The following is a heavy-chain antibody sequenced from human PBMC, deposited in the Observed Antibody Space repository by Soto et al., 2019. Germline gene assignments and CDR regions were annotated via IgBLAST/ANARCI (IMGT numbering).Heavy chain of an antibody. CDR3: ARAPGTVTAYFDY. CDR2: IIPILGIA. CDR1: GGTFSSYT. D-gene: IGHD4-17*01. V-gene: IGHV1-69*02. Sequence: ASVKVSCKASGGTFSSYTISWVRQAPGQGLEWMGRIIPILGIANYAQKFQGRVTITADKSTSTAYMELSSLRSEDTAVYYCARAPGTVTAYFDYWGQGTLVTVSS. J-gene: IGHJ4*02.